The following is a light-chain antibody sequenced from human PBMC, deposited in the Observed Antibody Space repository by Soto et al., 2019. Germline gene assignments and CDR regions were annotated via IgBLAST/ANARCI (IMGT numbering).Light chain of an antibody. CDR2: DAS. CDR1: QSINNL. J-gene: IGKJ1*01. Sequence: DFQMTQSPSTLSASVGYRVTITFRASQSINNLLAWYQQKPGKAPKLLIYDASSLESGVPSRFSGSGSGTEFTLTISSLQPDDFATYYCQQYNRYFKSFGQGTKVDIK. V-gene: IGKV1-5*01. CDR3: QQYNRYFKS.